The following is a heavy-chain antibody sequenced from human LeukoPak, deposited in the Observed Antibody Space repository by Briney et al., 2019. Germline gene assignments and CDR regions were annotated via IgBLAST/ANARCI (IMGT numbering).Heavy chain of an antibody. J-gene: IGHJ4*02. V-gene: IGHV1-69*13. CDR1: GGTFSSYA. CDR3: ASPVVWPHSSGYYFVY. D-gene: IGHD3-22*01. Sequence: VASVKVSCKASGGTFSSYAISWVRQAPGQGLEWMGGIIPVFGTANYAQKFQGRVTITADESTSTAYMELSSLRSEDTAVYYCASPVVWPHSSGYYFVYWGQGTLVTVSS. CDR2: IIPVFGTA.